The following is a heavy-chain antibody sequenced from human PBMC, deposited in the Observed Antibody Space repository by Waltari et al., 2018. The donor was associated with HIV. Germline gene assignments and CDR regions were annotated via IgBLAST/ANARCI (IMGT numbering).Heavy chain of an antibody. CDR1: GFNFGNYG. V-gene: IGHV3-21*02. Sequence: EVQLVESGGGLVKPGGSLRLSCSASGFNFGNYGMNWVRQAPGKGVEWVAFISGTTDYTHNPDSLKGRFPISRDNGKESLFLQMNGLRAEDKAVYYCVRGVVDFWGQGIPVNVSS. J-gene: IGHJ4*02. CDR2: ISGTTDYT. CDR3: VRGVVDF.